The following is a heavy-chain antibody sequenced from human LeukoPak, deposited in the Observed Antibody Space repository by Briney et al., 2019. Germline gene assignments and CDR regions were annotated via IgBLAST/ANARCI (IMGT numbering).Heavy chain of an antibody. CDR1: GGSISSYY. J-gene: IGHJ3*02. V-gene: IGHV4-59*08. CDR2: IYYSGST. CDR3: ARTWIQLWDDAFDI. Sequence: PSETLSLTCTVSGGSISSYYWSWIRQPPGKGLEWIGYIYYSGSTNYNPSLKSRVTISVDKSKNQFSLKVNSVTAADTPVYYCARTWIQLWDDAFDIWGQGTMVTVSS. D-gene: IGHD5-18*01.